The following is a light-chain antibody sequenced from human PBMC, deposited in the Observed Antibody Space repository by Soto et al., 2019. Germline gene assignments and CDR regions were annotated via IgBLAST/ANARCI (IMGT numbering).Light chain of an antibody. CDR1: QSVVSS. CDR2: DTS. J-gene: IGKJ1*01. Sequence: EIVLTQSPATLSLSPGERATLSCRASQSVVSSLAWYQQKPGQAPRLLIYDTSNMATGIPARFSGSGSGTDSTLSISSLEPEDFAIYYCHQRSNWPWTFGQGTKVELK. CDR3: HQRSNWPWT. V-gene: IGKV3-11*01.